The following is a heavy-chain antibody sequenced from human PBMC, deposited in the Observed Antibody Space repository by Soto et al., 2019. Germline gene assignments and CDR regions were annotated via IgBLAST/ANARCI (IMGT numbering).Heavy chain of an antibody. J-gene: IGHJ4*02. D-gene: IGHD2-21*01. V-gene: IGHV3-21*04. Sequence: GGSLRLSCAASGFTFSSYSMNWVRQAPGKGLEWVSCISSSSSYIYYVDSVKGRFTISRDNAKNLLLLQMNSLRVEDTAMYYCTKDSHCGIISPAHDYWGQGTQVTVSS. CDR1: GFTFSSYS. CDR2: ISSSSSYI. CDR3: TKDSHCGIISPAHDY.